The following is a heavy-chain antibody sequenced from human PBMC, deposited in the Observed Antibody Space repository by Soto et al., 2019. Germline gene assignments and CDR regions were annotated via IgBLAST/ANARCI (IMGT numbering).Heavy chain of an antibody. Sequence: QVHLVQSGAEVKKPGASVKVSCKASGYSFSTYDINWVRQAPGQGLEWMGWMNPSAGTTGSAQKFQGRVTMTWDTSISTAYMELSSLTSDDTAVYYCARVPTIRITGTTTNWFDPWGQGTLVTFSS. V-gene: IGHV1-8*02. J-gene: IGHJ5*02. CDR1: GYSFSTYD. D-gene: IGHD1-20*01. CDR2: MNPSAGTT. CDR3: ARVPTIRITGTTTNWFDP.